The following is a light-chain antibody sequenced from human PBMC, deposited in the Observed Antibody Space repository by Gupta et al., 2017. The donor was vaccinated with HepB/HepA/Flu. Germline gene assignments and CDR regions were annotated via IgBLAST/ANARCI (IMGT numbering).Light chain of an antibody. V-gene: IGLV1-51*01. J-gene: IGLJ2*01. CDR1: SSNIGNNY. Sequence: QSVLTQPPSVSAAPGQMFTISCSGSSSNIGNNYVSWSRHLPGTAPKLLIYDNNKRPSGIPDRFSGSKTGTSATLGITGLQTGDEADDYCGTWDSSLSAVVFGGGTKLTVL. CDR2: DNN. CDR3: GTWDSSLSAVV.